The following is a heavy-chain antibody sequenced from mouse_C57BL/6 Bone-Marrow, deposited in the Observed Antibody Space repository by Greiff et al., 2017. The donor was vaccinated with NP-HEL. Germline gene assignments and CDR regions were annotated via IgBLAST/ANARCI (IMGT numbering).Heavy chain of an antibody. CDR2: INPNNGGT. CDR3: ARGDYGSPYWYFDV. D-gene: IGHD1-1*01. CDR1: GYTFTDYN. V-gene: IGHV1-18*01. Sequence: EVKLQQSGPELVKPGASVKIPCKASGYTFTDYNMDWVKQSHGKSLEWIGDINPNNGGTIYNQKFKGKATLTVDKSSSTAYMELRSLTSEDTAVYYCARGDYGSPYWYFDVWGTGTTVTVSS. J-gene: IGHJ1*03.